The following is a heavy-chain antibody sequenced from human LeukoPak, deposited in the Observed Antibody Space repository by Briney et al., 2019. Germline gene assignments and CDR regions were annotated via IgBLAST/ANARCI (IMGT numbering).Heavy chain of an antibody. CDR1: GGSFSGYY. CDR3: ARSAYDSSGYHFHDAFDI. CDR2: INHSGST. J-gene: IGHJ3*02. D-gene: IGHD3-22*01. V-gene: IGHV4-34*01. Sequence: NTSETLSLTCAVYGGSFSGYYWSWIRQPPGKGLEWIGEINHSGSTNYNPSLKSRVTISVDTSKNQFSLKLSSVTAADTAVYYCARSAYDSSGYHFHDAFDIWGQGTMVTVSS.